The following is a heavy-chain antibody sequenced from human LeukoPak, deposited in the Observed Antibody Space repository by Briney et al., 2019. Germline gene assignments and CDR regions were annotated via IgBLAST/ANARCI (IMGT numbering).Heavy chain of an antibody. J-gene: IGHJ4*02. Sequence: PSETLSLTCTVSGNSISSDNYYWSWIRQPAGKGLEWVGLIYTSGTTNYNPSLKSRLTISLDTSKNQFSLKLSSVTAADTAVYYCARELAYWGQGTLVTVSS. D-gene: IGHD3-3*02. CDR2: IYTSGTT. CDR1: GNSISSDNYY. CDR3: ARELAY. V-gene: IGHV4-61*02.